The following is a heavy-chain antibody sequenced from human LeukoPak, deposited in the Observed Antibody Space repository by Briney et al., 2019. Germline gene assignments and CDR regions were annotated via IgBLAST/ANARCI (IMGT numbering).Heavy chain of an antibody. Sequence: SETLSLTCTVSGGSISSGGYYWSWIRQHPGKGLEWIGYIYYSGSTYYNPSLKSRVTISVDTSKNQFSLKLSSVTAADTAVYYCAGEPIAAAVVRWFDPWGQGTLVTVSS. V-gene: IGHV4-31*03. D-gene: IGHD6-13*01. CDR2: IYYSGST. CDR1: GGSISSGGYY. J-gene: IGHJ5*02. CDR3: AGEPIAAAVVRWFDP.